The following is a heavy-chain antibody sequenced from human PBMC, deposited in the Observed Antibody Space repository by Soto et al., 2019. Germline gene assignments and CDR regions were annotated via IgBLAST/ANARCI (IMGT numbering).Heavy chain of an antibody. CDR1: GFTFSSYA. CDR3: AKVLLPYSGYASALDY. D-gene: IGHD5-12*01. CDR2: ISGSGGST. J-gene: IGHJ4*02. V-gene: IGHV3-23*01. Sequence: GGSLRLSCAASGFTFSSYAMSWVRQAPGKGLEWVSAISGSGGSTYYADSVKGRSTTSRDNSKKTRYVQMNSLRAEDTAVYYCAKVLLPYSGYASALDYWGQGTLVTVSS.